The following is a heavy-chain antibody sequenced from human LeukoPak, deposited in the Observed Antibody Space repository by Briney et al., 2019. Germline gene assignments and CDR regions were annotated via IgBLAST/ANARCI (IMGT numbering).Heavy chain of an antibody. CDR1: GGSISSSSYY. CDR3: ARQATRYYYYYMDV. J-gene: IGHJ6*03. V-gene: IGHV4-39*01. CDR2: IYYSGST. Sequence: SETLSLTCTVSGGSISSSSYYWGWLRQPPGKGLEWLGSIYYSGSTYYNPSLKSRVTISVDTSKNQFSLKLSSVTAADTAVYYCARQATRYYYYYMDVWGKGTTVTVSS.